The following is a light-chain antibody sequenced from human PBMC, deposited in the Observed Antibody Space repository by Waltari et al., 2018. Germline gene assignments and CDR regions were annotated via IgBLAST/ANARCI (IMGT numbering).Light chain of an antibody. CDR3: QQYGSSPLR. CDR1: QSVSSSY. CDR2: GAS. J-gene: IGKJ5*01. V-gene: IGKV3-20*01. Sequence: EIVLTQSPGTLSLSPGERATLSCRASQSVSSSYLAWYRQKPGQAPRPLIYGASSRATGIPDRFSGSGSGTDFTLTISRLEPEDFAVYYCQQYGSSPLRFGQGTRLEIK.